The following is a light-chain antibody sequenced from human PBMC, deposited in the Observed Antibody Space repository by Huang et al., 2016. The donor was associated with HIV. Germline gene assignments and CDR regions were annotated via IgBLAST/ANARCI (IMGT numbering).Light chain of an antibody. J-gene: IGKJ1*01. CDR3: QQYGSSPT. CDR1: QKVSTYY. CDR2: GTS. V-gene: IGKV3-20*01. Sequence: EIVLTQSPGTLSLSPGDRVTLSCRASQKVSTYYGAWYQHKPGQAPRLLIYGTSNRATGIPERFSGSGSGTDFTLTISRLEPEDIAVYYCQQYGSSPTFGQGTKVEIK.